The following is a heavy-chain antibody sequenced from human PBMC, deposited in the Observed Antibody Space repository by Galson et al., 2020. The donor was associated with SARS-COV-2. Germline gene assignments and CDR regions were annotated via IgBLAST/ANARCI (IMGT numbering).Heavy chain of an antibody. J-gene: IGHJ4*02. CDR3: VPGPSTLLRCFDWGGY. Sequence: GGSLRLTCAASGFTFSNYGMHWVRQAPGKGLEWVAIIRHDGSNNYYADSGKGRFTISRDNSNITLYLQMNSLTPGDTAVYYCVPGPSTLLRCFDWGGYWGQGTLVTVSS. CDR1: GFTFSNYG. V-gene: IGHV3-30*02. D-gene: IGHD3-9*01. CDR2: IRHDGSNN.